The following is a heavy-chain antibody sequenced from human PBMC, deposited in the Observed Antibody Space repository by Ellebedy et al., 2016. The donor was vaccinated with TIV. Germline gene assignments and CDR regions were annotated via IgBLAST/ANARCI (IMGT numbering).Heavy chain of an antibody. J-gene: IGHJ4*02. CDR2: ISSTSSPI. CDR1: GFTFSSYS. V-gene: IGHV3-48*02. CDR3: ATLTSLRGY. Sequence: GESLKISCVASGFTFSSYSMNWVRQAPGKGLDWISYISSTSSPIYCADSVKGRFTISRDNAKNSLYLQMNSLRDEDTAVYYCATLTSLRGYWGQGTLVTVSS. D-gene: IGHD2-2*01.